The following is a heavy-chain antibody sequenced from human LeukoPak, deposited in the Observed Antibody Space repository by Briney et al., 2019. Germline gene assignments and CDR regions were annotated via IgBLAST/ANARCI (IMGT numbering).Heavy chain of an antibody. V-gene: IGHV4-34*01. D-gene: IGHD6-6*01. Sequence: SETLSLTCAVYGGSFRGYYWSWIRQPPGKGLEWIGEINHSGSTNYNPSLKSRVTISVDTSKNQFSLKLSSVTAADTAVYYCARGVGQLADFDYWGQGTLVTVSS. CDR1: GGSFRGYY. CDR3: ARGVGQLADFDY. J-gene: IGHJ4*02. CDR2: INHSGST.